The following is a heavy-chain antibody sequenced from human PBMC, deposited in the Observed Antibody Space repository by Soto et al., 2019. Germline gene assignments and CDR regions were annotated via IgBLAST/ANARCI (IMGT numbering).Heavy chain of an antibody. J-gene: IGHJ5*02. CDR1: GGSISSGGYY. CDR2: IYYSGST. V-gene: IGHV4-31*03. CDR3: ARANVWFGELFGGFDP. Sequence: QVQLQESGPGLVKPSQTLSLTCTVSGGSISSGGYYWSWIRQHPGKGLEWIGYIYYSGSTYYNPSLKSRVTISVDTSKNQFSLKLSSVTAADTAVYYCARANVWFGELFGGFDPWGQGTLVTVSS. D-gene: IGHD3-10*01.